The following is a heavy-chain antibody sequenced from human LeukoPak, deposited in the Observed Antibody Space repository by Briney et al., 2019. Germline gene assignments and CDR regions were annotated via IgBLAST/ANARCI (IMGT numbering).Heavy chain of an antibody. D-gene: IGHD2-2*01. V-gene: IGHV1-8*01. CDR3: ARADIVVVTYGMDV. Sequence: ASVKVSCKASGYTFTSYDINWVRQATGQGLEWMGWTNPNSGNTGYAQKFQGRVTMTRNTSISTAYMELSSLRSEDTAVYYCARADIVVVTYGMDVWGQGTTVTVSS. CDR2: TNPNSGNT. CDR1: GYTFTSYD. J-gene: IGHJ6*02.